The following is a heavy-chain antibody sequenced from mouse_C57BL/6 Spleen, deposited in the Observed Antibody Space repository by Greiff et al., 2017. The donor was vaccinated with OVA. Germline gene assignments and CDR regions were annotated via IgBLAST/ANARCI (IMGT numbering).Heavy chain of an antibody. CDR3: SAITTVVAPYYAKDY. V-gene: IGHV1-81*01. D-gene: IGHD1-1*01. CDR2: IYPRSGNT. J-gene: IGHJ4*01. CDR1: GYTFTSYG. Sequence: VKLMESGAELARPGASVKLSCKASGYTFTSYGISWVKQRTGQGLEWIGEIYPRSGNTYYNEKFKGKATLTADKSSSTTYMELRSLTSEDAAVYFCSAITTVVAPYYAKDYWGQGTSVTVSS.